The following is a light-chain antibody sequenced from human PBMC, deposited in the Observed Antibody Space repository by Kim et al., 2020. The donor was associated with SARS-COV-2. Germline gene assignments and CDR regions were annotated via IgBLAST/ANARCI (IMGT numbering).Light chain of an antibody. CDR2: GIS. J-gene: IGKJ4*01. CDR3: QQYNSWPLT. CDR1: QDVRSY. V-gene: IGKV3-15*01. Sequence: EIVMMQSPGTLSLSPGERVTLSCRASQDVRSYLAWYQRKPGQAPRLLISGISTRATGIPTRFSGSGSGTEFTLTISSLQSEDFAIYYCQQYNSWPLTFGGGTKVDIK.